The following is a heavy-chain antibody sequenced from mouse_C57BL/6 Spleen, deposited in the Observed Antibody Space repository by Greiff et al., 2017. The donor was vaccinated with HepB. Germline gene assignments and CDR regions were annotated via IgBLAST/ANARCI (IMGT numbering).Heavy chain of an antibody. CDR2: IYPGDGDT. V-gene: IGHV1-82*01. J-gene: IGHJ2*01. CDR3: ARSGYSYYFDY. D-gene: IGHD2-3*01. CDR1: GYAFSSSW. Sequence: QVQLQQSGPELVKPGASVKISCKASGYAFSSSWMNWVKQRPGKGLEWIGRIYPGDGDTNYNGKFKGKATLTADKSSSTAYMQLSSLTSEDSAVYFCARSGYSYYFDYWGQGTTLTVSS.